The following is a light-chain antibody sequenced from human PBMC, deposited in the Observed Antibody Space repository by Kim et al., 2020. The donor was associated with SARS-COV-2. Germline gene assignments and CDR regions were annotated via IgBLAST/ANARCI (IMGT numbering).Light chain of an antibody. CDR2: DVT. CDR1: SSDAGSYNY. Sequence: SPGQSVTISCTGTSSDAGSYNYVSWYQQHPGKAPKLIIYDVTKRPSGVPDRFSGSKSGNTASLTISGLQAEDEADYYCCSYAGSVVFGGGTKLTVL. CDR3: CSYAGSVV. J-gene: IGLJ2*01. V-gene: IGLV2-11*01.